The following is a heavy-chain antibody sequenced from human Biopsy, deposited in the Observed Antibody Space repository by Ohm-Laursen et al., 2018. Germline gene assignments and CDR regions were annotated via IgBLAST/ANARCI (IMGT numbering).Heavy chain of an antibody. V-gene: IGHV1-2*02. CDR1: GYTFTDDQ. CDR3: SREQHYYSA. J-gene: IGHJ5*02. Sequence: ASVKVSCKTTGYTFTDDQIHWVREAPGQGLEWMGIVNPKKGDTRYAQKFQGRVSMTRAVSVATAYMELTGLTSDDTAVYFCSREQHYYSAWGQGTLVTVSS. D-gene: IGHD2-21*02. CDR2: VNPKKGDT.